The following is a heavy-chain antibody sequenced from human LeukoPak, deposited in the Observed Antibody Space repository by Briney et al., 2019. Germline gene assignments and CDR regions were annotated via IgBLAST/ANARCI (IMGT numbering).Heavy chain of an antibody. V-gene: IGHV1-2*02. J-gene: IGHJ4*02. CDR2: IDPNSGAT. Sequence: ASVKVSCKASGYTLTDYFMHWVRQARGQGLEWMGWIDPNSGATSYAQKFQGRVTMTRDTSINTAYMELSRLRSDDTAVYYCARDNSLMVYDYWGQGSLVTVSS. CDR3: ARDNSLMVYDY. CDR1: GYTLTDYF. D-gene: IGHD2-8*01.